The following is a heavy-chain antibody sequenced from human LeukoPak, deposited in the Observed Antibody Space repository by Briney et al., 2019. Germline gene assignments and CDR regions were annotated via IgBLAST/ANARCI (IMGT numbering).Heavy chain of an antibody. D-gene: IGHD6-19*01. CDR2: IYYSGST. J-gene: IGHJ1*01. CDR3: ARVSYTTGGRAEYFQH. V-gene: IGHV4-59*01. CDR1: GGSISSYY. Sequence: SETLSLTCTVSGGSISSYYWSWIRQPPGKGLEWIGYIYYSGSTNYNPSLKSQITISVETSKNQFSLKLSSVTAADTAVYYCARVSYTTGGRAEYFQHWGQGTLVTVSS.